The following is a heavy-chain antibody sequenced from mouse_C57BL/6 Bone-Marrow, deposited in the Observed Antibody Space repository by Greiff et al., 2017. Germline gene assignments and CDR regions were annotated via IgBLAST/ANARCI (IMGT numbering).Heavy chain of an antibody. CDR2: IRLKSDNYAT. CDR1: GFTFSNYW. Sequence: EVKVEESGGGLVQPGGSMKLSCVASGFTFSNYWMNWVRQSPEKGLEWVAQIRLKSDNYATHYAESVKGRFTISRDDSKSSVYLQMNNLRAEDTGIYYCTGLGVWGTGTTVTVSS. CDR3: TGLGV. J-gene: IGHJ1*03. V-gene: IGHV6-3*01.